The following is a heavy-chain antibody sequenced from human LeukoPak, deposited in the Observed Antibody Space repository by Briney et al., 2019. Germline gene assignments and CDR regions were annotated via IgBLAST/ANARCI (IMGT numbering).Heavy chain of an antibody. D-gene: IGHD3-3*01. V-gene: IGHV4-39*01. J-gene: IGHJ5*02. CDR3: ARRFLTIDNWFDP. CDR2: IYYSGST. CDR1: GGSISSSTYY. Sequence: SETLSLICTVSGGSISSSTYYWGWIRQPPGKGLEWIGSIYYSGSTYYNPSLKSRVTISVDTSKNQFSLKLSSVTAADTAVYYCARRFLTIDNWFDPWGQGTLVTVSS.